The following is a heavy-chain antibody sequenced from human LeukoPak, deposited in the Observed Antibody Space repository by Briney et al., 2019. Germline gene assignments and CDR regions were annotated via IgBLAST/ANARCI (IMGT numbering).Heavy chain of an antibody. CDR1: GITFSDHY. CDR3: ARTLVPGHYVDS. CDR2: TRNKANSYTT. Sequence: GGSLRLSCAPSGITFSDHYMDWVRQAPGKGLEWVGRTRNKANSYTTEYAASVKGRFTISRDDSKNSLYLQMNSLKTEDTAVYYCARTLVPGHYVDSWGQGTLVTVSS. V-gene: IGHV3-72*01. D-gene: IGHD3-10*02. J-gene: IGHJ4*02.